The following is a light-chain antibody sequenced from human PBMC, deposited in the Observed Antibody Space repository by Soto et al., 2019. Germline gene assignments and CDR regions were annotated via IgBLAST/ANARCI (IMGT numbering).Light chain of an antibody. CDR1: QIVRND. J-gene: IGKJ4*01. CDR2: SPS. Sequence: EIVWTQSPATLSLSPGERATLSCRASQIVRNDLVWYHQKPGQAPRELIYSPSNRATGIPARFSGSGSGTDFTLTISSLEPEDFAIYYCQQRTNWQPTFGGGTKVEMK. V-gene: IGKV3D-11*02. CDR3: QQRTNWQPT.